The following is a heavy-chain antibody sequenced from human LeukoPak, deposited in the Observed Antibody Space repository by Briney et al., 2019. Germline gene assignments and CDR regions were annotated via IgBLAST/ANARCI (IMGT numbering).Heavy chain of an antibody. D-gene: IGHD2-2*01. CDR2: INHSGST. Sequence: SETLSLTCAVYGGSFSGYYWSWIRQPPGKGLEWIGEINHSGSTNYNPSLKSRVTIPVDTSKNQFSLKLSSVTAADTAVYYCAIVIVVPAALGNYWGQGTLVTVSS. J-gene: IGHJ4*02. CDR3: AIVIVVPAALGNY. CDR1: GGSFSGYY. V-gene: IGHV4-34*01.